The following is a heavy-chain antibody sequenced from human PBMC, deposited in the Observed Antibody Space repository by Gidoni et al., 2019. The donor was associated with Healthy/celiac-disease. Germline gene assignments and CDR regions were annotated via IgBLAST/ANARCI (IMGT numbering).Heavy chain of an antibody. CDR3: ARESGEGSEYYYYYYGMDV. D-gene: IGHD1-26*01. Sequence: EVQLVESGGGLVTPGGSLRLSCAASGFTFSSSSMNWVRQAPGKGLEWVSYISSSSSYIYYADSVQGRFTISRDNAKNSLYLQMNSLRAEDTAVYYCARESGEGSEYYYYYYGMDVWGQGTTVTVSS. CDR2: ISSSSSYI. V-gene: IGHV3-21*01. J-gene: IGHJ6*02. CDR1: GFTFSSSS.